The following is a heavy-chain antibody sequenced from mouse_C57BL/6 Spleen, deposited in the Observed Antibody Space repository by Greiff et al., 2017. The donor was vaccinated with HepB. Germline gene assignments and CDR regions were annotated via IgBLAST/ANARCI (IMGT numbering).Heavy chain of an antibody. V-gene: IGHV14-4*01. J-gene: IGHJ3*01. CDR3: TKGGYDGYSAWFAY. CDR2: IDPENGDT. Sequence: VQLKQSGAELVRPGASVKLSCTASGFNIKDDYMHWVKQRPEQGLEWIGWIDPENGDTEYASKFQGKATITADTSSNTAYLQLSSLTSEDTAVYYCTKGGYDGYSAWFAYWGQGTLVTVSA. D-gene: IGHD2-3*01. CDR1: GFNIKDDY.